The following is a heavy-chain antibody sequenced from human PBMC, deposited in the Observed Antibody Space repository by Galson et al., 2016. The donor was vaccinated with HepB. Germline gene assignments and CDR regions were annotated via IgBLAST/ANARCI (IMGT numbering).Heavy chain of an antibody. CDR2: IWYDGSNK. J-gene: IGHJ3*02. D-gene: IGHD2-15*01. V-gene: IGHV3-33*01. CDR3: STSLQYCSGSCYKSFDI. CDR1: GFTFSSYG. Sequence: SLRLSCAASGFTFSSYGMHWVRQAPGKGLEWVAVIWYDGSNKYYADSVKGRFTISRDDSKSTLYLQMNSLKTEDTAEYYCSTSLQYCSGSCYKSFDIWGQGTMVTVSS.